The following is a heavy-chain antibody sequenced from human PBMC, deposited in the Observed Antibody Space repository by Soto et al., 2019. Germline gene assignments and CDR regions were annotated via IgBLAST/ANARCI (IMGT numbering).Heavy chain of an antibody. V-gene: IGHV4-39*01. CDR1: GGSISSSSYY. Sequence: SETLSLTCTVSGGSISSSSYYWGWIRQPPGKGLEWIGSIYYSGSTYYNPSLKSRVTISVDTSKNQFSLKLSSVTAADTAVFYCARTYGSGSYYTNYFDYWGQGTLVTVSS. J-gene: IGHJ4*02. CDR2: IYYSGST. D-gene: IGHD3-10*01. CDR3: ARTYGSGSYYTNYFDY.